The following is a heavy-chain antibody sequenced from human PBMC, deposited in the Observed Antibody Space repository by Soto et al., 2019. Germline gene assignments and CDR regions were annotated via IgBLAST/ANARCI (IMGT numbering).Heavy chain of an antibody. Sequence: QVQLQESGPGLVKPSQTLSLTCTVSGGSISSGGYYWSWIRQHPGKGLEWIGYIYYSGSTYYNPSLKSRVTISVDTSKNQFSLKLSSVTAADTAVYYCARLPYYYGSGSDSDYYYGMDVWGQGTTVTVSS. CDR1: GGSISSGGYY. V-gene: IGHV4-31*03. D-gene: IGHD3-10*01. CDR3: ARLPYYYGSGSDSDYYYGMDV. J-gene: IGHJ6*02. CDR2: IYYSGST.